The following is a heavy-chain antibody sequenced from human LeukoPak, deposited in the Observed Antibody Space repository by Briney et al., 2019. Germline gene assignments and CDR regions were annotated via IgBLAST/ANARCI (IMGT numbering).Heavy chain of an antibody. CDR1: GFTFINAW. V-gene: IGHV3-7*01. D-gene: IGHD6-13*01. CDR2: IKQDGSEK. CDR3: ARYSRDAFDI. Sequence: PGGSLRLSCAASGFTFINAWMAWVRQAPGKGLEWVANIKQDGSEKYYVDSVKGRFTISRDNAKNSLYLQMNSLRAEDTAVYYCARYSRDAFDIWGQGTMVTVSS. J-gene: IGHJ3*02.